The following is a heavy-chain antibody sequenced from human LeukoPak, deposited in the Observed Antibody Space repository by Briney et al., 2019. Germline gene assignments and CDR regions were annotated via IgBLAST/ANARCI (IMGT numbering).Heavy chain of an antibody. D-gene: IGHD2-2*01. V-gene: IGHV3-23*01. Sequence: GGSLRLSCAASGFTFSNYGMTWIRQAPGKGLEWVSSISGSGGTTYYADSVKGRFTISGDNSRNTLFLQMNSLRAEDTAVYYCTHGAMYQLDYWGQGTLVTVSS. CDR2: ISGSGGTT. J-gene: IGHJ4*02. CDR3: THGAMYQLDY. CDR1: GFTFSNYG.